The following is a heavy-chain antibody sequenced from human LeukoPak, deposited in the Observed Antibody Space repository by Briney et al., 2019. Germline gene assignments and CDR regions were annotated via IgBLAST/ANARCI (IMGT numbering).Heavy chain of an antibody. J-gene: IGHJ4*02. CDR2: INTDGSST. D-gene: IGHD2-15*01. CDR3: ASGGVYRTSAVDY. V-gene: IGHV3-74*01. Sequence: GGSLRLPCAASGFTFSSYWMHWVRQAPGKGLLWVSRINTDGSSTTYADSVKGRFTISRDNAKNTLYLQMNSLRAEDTAVYYCASGGVYRTSAVDYWGQGTLVTVSS. CDR1: GFTFSSYW.